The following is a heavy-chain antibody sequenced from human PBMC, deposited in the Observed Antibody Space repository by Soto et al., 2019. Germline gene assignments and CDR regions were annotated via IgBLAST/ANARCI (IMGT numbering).Heavy chain of an antibody. CDR3: ARAPAYYYYGMDV. J-gene: IGHJ6*02. Sequence: QVQLVESGGGVVQPGRSLRLSCAASGFTFSSYGMHWVRQAPGKGLEWVAVIWYDGSNKYYADSVKGRFTISRDNSKNTLYLQMNSLRAEDTAVYYCARAPAYYYYGMDVWGHGTTVTVSS. D-gene: IGHD6-25*01. CDR2: IWYDGSNK. CDR1: GFTFSSYG. V-gene: IGHV3-33*01.